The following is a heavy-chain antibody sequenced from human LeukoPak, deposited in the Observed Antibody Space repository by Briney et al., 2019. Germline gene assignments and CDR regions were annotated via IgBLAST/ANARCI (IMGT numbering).Heavy chain of an antibody. CDR2: IYTSGST. CDR3: ASEVVPAASAYNWFDP. V-gene: IGHV4-4*07. D-gene: IGHD2-2*01. CDR1: GGSISSYY. J-gene: IGHJ5*02. Sequence: SETLSLTCTVSGGSISSYYWSWIRQPAGKGLEWIVRIYTSGSTNYNPSLKSRVTISVDTSKNQFSLKLSSVTAADTAVYYCASEVVPAASAYNWFDPWGQGTLVTVSS.